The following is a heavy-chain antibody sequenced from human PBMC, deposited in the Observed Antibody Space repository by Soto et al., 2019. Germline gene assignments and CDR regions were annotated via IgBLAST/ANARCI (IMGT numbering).Heavy chain of an antibody. CDR2: IIQDGTT. D-gene: IGHD4-17*01. CDR3: AKDMRPDGVWDFDY. CDR1: GFTFETYS. Sequence: EVQLLESGGGLVQPGGSLRLSCAASGFTFETYSMVWVRQAPGRGPEWVSGIIQDGTTYYVDSVKGRFTISRDNNRNKVDLQMTTLRGEDTAVYYCAKDMRPDGVWDFDYWGQGTLVTVSS. V-gene: IGHV3-23*01. J-gene: IGHJ4*02.